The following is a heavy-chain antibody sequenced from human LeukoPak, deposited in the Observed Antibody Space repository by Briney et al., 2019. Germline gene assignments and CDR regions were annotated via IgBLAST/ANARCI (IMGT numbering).Heavy chain of an antibody. CDR3: AKSLELGAMAYYFDY. D-gene: IGHD5-18*01. J-gene: IGHJ4*02. CDR1: GFTLSGYG. CDR2: ISYDGSNK. Sequence: GGSLRLSCAASGFTLSGYGMHWVRQAPGKGLEWVALISYDGSNKYYADSVKGRFAISRDNSKNTLYLQMNSLRAEDTAVYYCAKSLELGAMAYYFDYWGQGTLVTVSS. V-gene: IGHV3-30*18.